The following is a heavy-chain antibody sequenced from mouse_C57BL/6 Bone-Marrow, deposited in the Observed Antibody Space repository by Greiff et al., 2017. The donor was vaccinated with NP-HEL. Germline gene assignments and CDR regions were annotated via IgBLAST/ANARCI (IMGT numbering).Heavy chain of an antibody. CDR2: ISYSGST. D-gene: IGHD1-1*01. V-gene: IGHV3-1*01. J-gene: IGHJ1*03. CDR3: ARWGLTTVVADWYFDV. CDR1: GYSITSGYD. Sequence: EVQVVESGPGMVKPSQSLSLTCTVTGYSITSGYDWHWIRHFPGNKLEWMGYISYSGSTNYNPSLKSRISITHDTSKNHFFLKLNSVTTEDTATYYCARWGLTTVVADWYFDVWGTGTTVTVSS.